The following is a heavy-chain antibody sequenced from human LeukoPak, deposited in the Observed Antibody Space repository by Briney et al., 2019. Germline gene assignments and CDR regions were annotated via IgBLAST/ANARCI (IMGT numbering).Heavy chain of an antibody. CDR3: AKEARYFDWLLDYFEY. CDR1: GFTFSSYA. Sequence: PGGSLRLSCAASGFTFSSYAMSWVRQAPGKGLEWVSAISGSGGSTYYADSVKGRFTISRDNSKNTLYLQMNSLRAEDTAVYYCAKEARYFDWLLDYFEYWGQGTLVTVSS. V-gene: IGHV3-23*01. J-gene: IGHJ4*02. CDR2: ISGSGGST. D-gene: IGHD3-9*01.